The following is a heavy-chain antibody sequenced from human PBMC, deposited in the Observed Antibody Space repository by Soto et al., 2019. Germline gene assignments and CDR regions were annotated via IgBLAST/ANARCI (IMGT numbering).Heavy chain of an antibody. V-gene: IGHV1-46*01. CDR2: INPSGGGT. D-gene: IGHD6-6*01. CDR1: GYTFTNYY. J-gene: IGHJ5*02. Sequence: QVHLVQSGAEVRKPGASVKVSCKASGYTFTNYYMHWVRQAPGQGLEWMGLINPSGGGTNYAQKFHGRLTMTRDTSTSTIYMDLSSLRSEDKAVYYCARGFQVEYSSSSWFDPWGQGTLVTVSS. CDR3: ARGFQVEYSSSSWFDP.